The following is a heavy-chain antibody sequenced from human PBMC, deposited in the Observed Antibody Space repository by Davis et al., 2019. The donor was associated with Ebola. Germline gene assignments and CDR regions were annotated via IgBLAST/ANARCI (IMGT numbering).Heavy chain of an antibody. CDR1: GSTFSSYG. D-gene: IGHD7-27*01. V-gene: IGHV3-33*01. CDR3: AREPLTGIELDY. Sequence: GESLKISCAASGSTFSSYGMHWVRQAPGKGLEWVAVIWYDGSNKYYADSVKGRFTISRDNSKNTLYLQMNSLRAEDTAVYYCAREPLTGIELDYWGQGTLVTVSS. J-gene: IGHJ4*02. CDR2: IWYDGSNK.